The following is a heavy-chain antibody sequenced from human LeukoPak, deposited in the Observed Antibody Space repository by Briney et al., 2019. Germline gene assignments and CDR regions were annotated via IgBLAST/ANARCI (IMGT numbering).Heavy chain of an antibody. J-gene: IGHJ6*02. CDR2: INHSGST. CDR3: ARGRYYDSSGHPRRYYYYYGMDV. D-gene: IGHD3-22*01. V-gene: IGHV4-34*01. CDR1: GGSFSGYY. Sequence: SETLSLTCAVYGGSFSGYYWSWIRQPPGKGLEWIGEINHSGSTNYNPSLKSRVTISVDTSKNQFSLKLSSVTAADTAVYYCARGRYYDSSGHPRRYYYYYGMDVGGQGTTVTVSS.